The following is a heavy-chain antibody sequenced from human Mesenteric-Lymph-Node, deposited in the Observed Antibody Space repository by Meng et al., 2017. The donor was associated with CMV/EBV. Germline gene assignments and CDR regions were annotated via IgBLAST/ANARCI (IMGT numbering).Heavy chain of an antibody. CDR3: ARHALEGSGWQHYFDY. V-gene: IGHV4-39*01. CDR1: SISSSSYS. Sequence: SISSSSYSWGWIRQPPGKGLEWIATSHYTGNTYYNPSLKSRLAVSVDTSKSQVSLKLSSVTATDTSVYYCARHALEGSGWQHYFDYWGQGTLVTVSS. D-gene: IGHD6-19*01. J-gene: IGHJ4*02. CDR2: SHYTGNT.